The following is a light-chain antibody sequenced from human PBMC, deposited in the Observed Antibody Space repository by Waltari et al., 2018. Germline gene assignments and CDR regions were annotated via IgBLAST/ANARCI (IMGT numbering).Light chain of an antibody. CDR1: QSVGSS. CDR2: DAS. V-gene: IGKV3-11*01. Sequence: EIVLTQSPATLSLSPGERATLSCRATQSVGSSLAWYQQKPGQAPRLLIYDASKGATGIPARFSGSGSGTGFTLTISSLEPEDFAFYYCQQCSNWPQTFGQGTKVEIK. J-gene: IGKJ1*01. CDR3: QQCSNWPQT.